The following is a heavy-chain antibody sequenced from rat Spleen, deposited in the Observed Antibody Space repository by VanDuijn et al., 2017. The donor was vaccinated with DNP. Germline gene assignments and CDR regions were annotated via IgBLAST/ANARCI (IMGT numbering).Heavy chain of an antibody. Sequence: EVHLVESGGVLVQPGGSLKLSCAASGFTLSNYGMPWVRQAQTKGRDWGATIRSDGSDTYYRDPVKGRFTISRDNAKSTLYLQMASLRSEDTATYYCAGRPPPTRGPFDYWGQGVTVTVSS. CDR1: GFTLSNYG. J-gene: IGHJ2*01. CDR2: IRSDGSDT. D-gene: IGHD1-4*01. V-gene: IGHV5-29*01. CDR3: AGRPPPTRGPFDY.